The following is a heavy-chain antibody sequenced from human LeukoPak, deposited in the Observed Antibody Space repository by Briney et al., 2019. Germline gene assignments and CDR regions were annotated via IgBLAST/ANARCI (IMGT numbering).Heavy chain of an antibody. CDR2: INPSGGST. CDR3: ARAVLGRFQYYYGVDV. CDR1: GYTFTSYY. J-gene: IGHJ6*02. V-gene: IGHV1-46*01. Sequence: GASVKVSCKASGYTFTSYYMHWVRQAPGQGLEWMGIINPSGGSTSYAQKLQGRVTMTTDTSTSTAYMELRSLRSDDTAVYYCARAVLGRFQYYYGVDVWGQGTTVTVSS. D-gene: IGHD3-3*01.